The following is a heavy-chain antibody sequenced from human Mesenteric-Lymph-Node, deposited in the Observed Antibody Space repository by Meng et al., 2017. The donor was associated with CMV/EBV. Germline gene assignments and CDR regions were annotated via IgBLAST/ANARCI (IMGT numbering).Heavy chain of an antibody. J-gene: IGHJ4*02. CDR1: GHIFSNSY. Sequence: QVQLVQSGAEVKKPGASVKVSCRASGHIFSNSYIPWVRQAPGQGLEWMGVINPINGGTAYAQKFQGRVTLTRDTSTSTGYMELSSLTSEDTAVYFCASGPDIRGVIADYWGQGTLVTVSS. CDR3: ASGPDIRGVIADY. D-gene: IGHD3-10*01. CDR2: INPINGGT. V-gene: IGHV1-46*01.